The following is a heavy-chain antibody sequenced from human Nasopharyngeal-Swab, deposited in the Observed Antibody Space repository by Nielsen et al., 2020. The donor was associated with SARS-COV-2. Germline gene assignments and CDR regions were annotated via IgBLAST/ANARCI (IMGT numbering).Heavy chain of an antibody. CDR2: IYPGDSDT. J-gene: IGHJ3*02. V-gene: IGHV5-51*01. D-gene: IGHD6-19*01. CDR3: ARPLKQWLGGDAFDI. CDR1: GFSFTSYW. Sequence: GESLKISCEGSGFSFTSYWIGWVRQMPGKGLEWMGIIYPGDSDTRYSPSFQGQFTISADKSISTAYLQWSSLKASDTAMYYCARPLKQWLGGDAFDIWGQGTMVTVSS.